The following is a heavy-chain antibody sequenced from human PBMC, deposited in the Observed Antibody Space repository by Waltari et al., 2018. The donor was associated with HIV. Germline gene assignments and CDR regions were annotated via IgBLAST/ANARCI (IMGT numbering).Heavy chain of an antibody. V-gene: IGHV1-18*01. J-gene: IGHJ4*02. Sequence: QVQLVQAGAEVKKPGASVKVSCKASGYTFTSFGISWVRQAPGQGLEWMGWMGVYKSNTNYGQKAQGRVTITTDTTTSTAYMELRSLSSDETAVYYCSRRPLSRWELPPDGYWGQGTLVTVSS. D-gene: IGHD1-26*01. CDR2: MGVYKSNT. CDR1: GYTFTSFG. CDR3: SRRPLSRWELPPDGY.